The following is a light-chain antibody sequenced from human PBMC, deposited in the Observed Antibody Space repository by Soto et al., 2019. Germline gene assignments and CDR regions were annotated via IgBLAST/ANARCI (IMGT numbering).Light chain of an antibody. CDR3: MQTLQTRT. Sequence: DLVMTQSPLSLPVTPGEPASISCRSSESLLHSSGYYFLDWYLQKPGQSPQLLIYLGSHRASGVPDRFSGSGSGTDITLKISRVEAEDVGIYYCMQTLQTRTFGQGTKVEIK. CDR1: ESLLHSSGYYF. V-gene: IGKV2-28*01. J-gene: IGKJ1*01. CDR2: LGS.